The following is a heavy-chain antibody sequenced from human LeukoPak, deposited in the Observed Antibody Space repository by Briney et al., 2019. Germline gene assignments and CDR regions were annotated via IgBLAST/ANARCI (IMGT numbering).Heavy chain of an antibody. V-gene: IGHV3-7*01. J-gene: IGHJ2*01. CDR1: GFTFSTYG. CDR3: AGGQGWHFDL. CDR2: IKHDGTEE. Sequence: GGSLRLSCAASGFTFSTYGMHWFRQAPGKGLEWVADIKHDGTEEHYVASVKGRFTISRDNAKLHLQMNSLRAEDTAMYYCAGGQGWHFDLWGRGTLITVSS. D-gene: IGHD2-15*01.